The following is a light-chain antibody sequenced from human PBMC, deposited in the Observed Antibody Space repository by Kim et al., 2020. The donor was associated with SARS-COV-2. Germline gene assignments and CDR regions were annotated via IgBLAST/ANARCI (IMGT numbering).Light chain of an antibody. CDR1: QSVSSSY. CDR2: GAS. Sequence: ELVLTQSPDTLSLSPGERATLSCRASQSVSSSYLAWYQQKPGQAPRLLIYGASSRATCIPDRFSGSGSGTDFTLTISRLEPEDFAVYYCQQYGSSPLTFGGGTKMDIK. V-gene: IGKV3-20*01. CDR3: QQYGSSPLT. J-gene: IGKJ4*01.